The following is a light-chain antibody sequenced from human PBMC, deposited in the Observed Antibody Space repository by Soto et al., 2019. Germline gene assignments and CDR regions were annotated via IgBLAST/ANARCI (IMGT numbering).Light chain of an antibody. CDR2: DVS. CDR1: SSGIGGYNY. CDR3: SSFSVASPL. Sequence: QSALTQPASISGSHGQSVTISFAGTSSGIGGYNYVSWYQHHPGTAPKLIIYDVSSRPSGVSHRFSASKSGNTASLTISGLQAEDEADYYCSSFSVASPLFGTGTKVTVL. V-gene: IGLV2-14*01. J-gene: IGLJ1*01.